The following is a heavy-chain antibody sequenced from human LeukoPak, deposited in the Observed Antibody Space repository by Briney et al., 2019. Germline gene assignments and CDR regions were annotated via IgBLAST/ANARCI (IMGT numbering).Heavy chain of an antibody. D-gene: IGHD4-17*01. V-gene: IGHV5-51*01. CDR3: ARRSFGDYDVFDI. CDR2: IYPGDSDT. J-gene: IGHJ3*02. Sequence: GESLKISCKSFGYSFTTYWINWVRQMPGKGLEWMGIIYPGDSDTRYSPSFQGQVTISADKSISTAYLQWSSLKASDTAMYYCARRSFGDYDVFDIWGQGTMVTVFS. CDR1: GYSFTTYW.